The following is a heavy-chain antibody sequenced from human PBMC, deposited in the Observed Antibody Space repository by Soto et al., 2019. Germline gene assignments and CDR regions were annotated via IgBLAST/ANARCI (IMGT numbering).Heavy chain of an antibody. D-gene: IGHD6-6*01. V-gene: IGHV3-33*01. CDR1: GFTFSSYG. CDR2: IWYDGSNK. Sequence: VQLVESGGVVVQPGRSLRLSCAASGFTFSSYGMHWVRQAPGKGLEWVAVIWYDGSNKYYADSVKGRFTISRDNSKNTLSLQMNSLRAEDTAVYYCARGSIAARDWFDRWGQGTMVTVSS. CDR3: ARGSIAARDWFDR. J-gene: IGHJ5*02.